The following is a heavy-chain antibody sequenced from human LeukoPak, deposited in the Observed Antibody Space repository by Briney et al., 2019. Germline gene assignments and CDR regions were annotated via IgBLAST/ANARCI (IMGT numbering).Heavy chain of an antibody. D-gene: IGHD2-21*01. V-gene: IGHV3-30*02. CDR3: AKDEGIRCLNGDCPFDH. Sequence: GGPLRLSCAVSGFALRNYGMHWVRQAPGKGLEWVAYIRHDENDKYHVEGRFTISRDNSKNTLFLQMNSLRPEDTAVYYCAKDEGIRCLNGDCPFDHWGQGILVTVSP. J-gene: IGHJ4*02. CDR1: GFALRNYG. CDR2: IRHDENDK.